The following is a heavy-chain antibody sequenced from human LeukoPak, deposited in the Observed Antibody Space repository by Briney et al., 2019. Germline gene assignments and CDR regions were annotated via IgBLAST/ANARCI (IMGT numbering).Heavy chain of an antibody. CDR2: INPSGGST. D-gene: IGHD3-9*01. V-gene: IGHV1-46*01. CDR1: GYTFTSYY. Sequence: ASVKVSCKASGYTFTSYYMHWVRQAPGQGLEWMGIINPSGGSTSYAQKFQGRVTMTRDMSTSTAYMKLSSLRSEDTAVYYCARDTGDYDILTGSHYYYYYMDVWGKGTTVTISS. J-gene: IGHJ6*03. CDR3: ARDTGDYDILTGSHYYYYYMDV.